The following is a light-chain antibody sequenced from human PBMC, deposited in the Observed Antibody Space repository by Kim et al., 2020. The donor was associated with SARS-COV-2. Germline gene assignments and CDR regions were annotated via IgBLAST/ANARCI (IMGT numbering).Light chain of an antibody. Sequence: DIVMTQSPLSLPVTPGEPASISCRSSQSLLYSDGYNYLDWYLQKPGQSPQLLIYLASKRASGVPDRLSGSGSGTDFTLKISRVEAEDVGIYYCMQAVQSLTFGGGNKVDIK. J-gene: IGKJ4*01. CDR2: LAS. V-gene: IGKV2-28*01. CDR3: MQAVQSLT. CDR1: QSLLYSDGYNY.